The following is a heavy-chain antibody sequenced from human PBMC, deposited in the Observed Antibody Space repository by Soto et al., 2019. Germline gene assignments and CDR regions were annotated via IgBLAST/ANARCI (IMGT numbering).Heavy chain of an antibody. V-gene: IGHV4-34*01. CDR2: INHSGST. D-gene: IGHD2-2*01. CDR1: GGSISSYY. J-gene: IGHJ5*02. CDR3: ARDIVVVPAAMPVPEGKKPTKYNWFDP. Sequence: SETLSLTCTVSGGSISSYYWTWIRQPPGKGLEWIGEINHSGSTNYNPSLKSRVTISVDTSKNQFSLKLSSVTAADTAVYYCARDIVVVPAAMPVPEGKKPTKYNWFDPWGQGTLVTVSS.